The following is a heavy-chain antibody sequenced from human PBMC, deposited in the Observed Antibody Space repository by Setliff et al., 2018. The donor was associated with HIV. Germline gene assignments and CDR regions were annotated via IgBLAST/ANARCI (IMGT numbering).Heavy chain of an antibody. D-gene: IGHD1-26*01. V-gene: IGHV3-7*01. CDR2: INQNGREK. J-gene: IGHJ4*02. CDR3: ARDPGIVGAQ. Sequence: PGGSLRLSCAASGFTSGFTFTNYWMSWVRQAPGKGLEWVANINQNGREKYYVDSVKGRFTISRDNAKDSLYLQMNSLRGEDTAVYYCARDPGIVGAQWGQGTLVTVSS. CDR1: GFTSGFTFTNYW.